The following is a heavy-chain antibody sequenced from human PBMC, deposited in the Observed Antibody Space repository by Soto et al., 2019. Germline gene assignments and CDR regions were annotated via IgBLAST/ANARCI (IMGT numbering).Heavy chain of an antibody. CDR1: GGSFRGYF. CDR3: QGGDF. D-gene: IGHD3-16*01. J-gene: IGHJ4*02. CDR2: INDSGST. V-gene: IGHV4-34*01. Sequence: SETLSLTCAVSGGSFRGYFWSWIRQSPDKGLGWIGEINDSGSTYYNPSFKSRLTISVDTSKSQISLTLTSVTAADSAVYYCQGGDFWGQGTPVTVSS.